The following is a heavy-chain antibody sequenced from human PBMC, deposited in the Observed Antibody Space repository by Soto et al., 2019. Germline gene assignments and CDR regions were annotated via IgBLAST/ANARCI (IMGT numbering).Heavy chain of an antibody. J-gene: IGHJ5*02. V-gene: IGHV4-31*03. Sequence: QVQLQTSGPGLVKPSQTLSLTCTVSGGSISSGDYYWSWIRQHPGKGLEWIGYIYSRGSTYYNPILKGRVTISVDTSKKQYTLKLSSVTAADTAVYYCARWWSGSREGFDPWGEGTLVSVSS. CDR2: IYSRGST. D-gene: IGHD3-3*01. CDR1: GGSISSGDYY. CDR3: ARWWSGSREGFDP.